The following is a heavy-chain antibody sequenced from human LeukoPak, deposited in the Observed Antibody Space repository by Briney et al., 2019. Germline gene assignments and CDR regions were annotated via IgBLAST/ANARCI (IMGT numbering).Heavy chain of an antibody. CDR3: ARDPGGDCSSTSCWDHFDY. D-gene: IGHD2-2*01. CDR2: IKQDGSEK. Sequence: PGGSLRLSCAASGFTFSSYWMSWVRQAPGKGLEWVANIKQDGSEKYYVDSVKGRFTISRDNAKNSLYLQMNSLRAEDTAVYYCARDPGGDCSSTSCWDHFDYWGQGTLVTVSS. J-gene: IGHJ4*02. V-gene: IGHV3-7*01. CDR1: GFTFSSYW.